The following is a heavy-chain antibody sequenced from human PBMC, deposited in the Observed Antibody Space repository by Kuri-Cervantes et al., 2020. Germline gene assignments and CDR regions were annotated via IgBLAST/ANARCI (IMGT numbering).Heavy chain of an antibody. CDR3: AIGRPKERYYYYMDV. CDR1: GGSIRGYY. CDR2: IYYNGRT. Sequence: GSLRLSCTVSGGSIRGYYWSWIRQSPTKGLEWIGYIYYNGRTNYNPSLRSRVTLSVDMSENQFSLKLSSVTAADTAVYYCAIGRPKERYYYYMDVWGKGTTVTVSS. V-gene: IGHV4-59*12. J-gene: IGHJ6*03.